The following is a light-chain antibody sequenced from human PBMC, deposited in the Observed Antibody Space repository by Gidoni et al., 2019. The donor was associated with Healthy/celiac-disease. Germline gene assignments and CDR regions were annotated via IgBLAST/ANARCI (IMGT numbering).Light chain of an antibody. Sequence: MHPSPSSLSASVGDRVTITCRASQSISSYLNWYQQKPGKAPKLLIYAASSLQSGVPSRFSGSGSGTDFTLTISSLQPEDFATYYCQQSYSTPYTFGQGTKVEIK. CDR3: QQSYSTPYT. CDR1: QSISSY. CDR2: AAS. V-gene: IGKV1-39*01. J-gene: IGKJ2*01.